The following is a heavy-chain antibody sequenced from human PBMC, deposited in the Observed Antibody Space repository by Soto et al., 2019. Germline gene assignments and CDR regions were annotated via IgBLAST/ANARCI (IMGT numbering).Heavy chain of an antibody. Sequence: VASVKVSCKASGYTFTSYGISWVRQAPGQGLEWMGWISAYNGNTNYAQKLQGRVTMTTDTSTSTAYMELRSLRSDDTAVYYCARDPRYSSSLIVSNWFDPWGQGTLVTVSS. D-gene: IGHD6-13*01. J-gene: IGHJ5*02. CDR2: ISAYNGNT. V-gene: IGHV1-18*04. CDR3: ARDPRYSSSLIVSNWFDP. CDR1: GYTFTSYG.